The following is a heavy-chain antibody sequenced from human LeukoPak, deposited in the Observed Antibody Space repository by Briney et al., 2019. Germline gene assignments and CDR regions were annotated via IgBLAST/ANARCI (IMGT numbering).Heavy chain of an antibody. CDR3: ARVYSSSWYRNYYYYMDV. J-gene: IGHJ6*03. CDR1: GGSVSDYY. V-gene: IGHV4-59*02. Sequence: SETLSLTCTISGGSVSDYYWSWIRQSPGKGLEWIGYIYHTGSTSYSPSLKSRVTISADTSQNQFSLKLSSVTAADTAVYYCARVYSSSWYRNYYYYMDVWGKGTTVTVSS. D-gene: IGHD6-13*01. CDR2: IYHTGST.